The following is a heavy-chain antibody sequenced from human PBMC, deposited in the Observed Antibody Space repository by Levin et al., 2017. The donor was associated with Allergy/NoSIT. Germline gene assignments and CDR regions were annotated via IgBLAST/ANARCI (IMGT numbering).Heavy chain of an antibody. V-gene: IGHV3-23*01. CDR2: ISDDGGTT. CDR1: GFTFSTYA. Sequence: GESLKISCAASGFTFSTYAMTWVRQAPAKGLEWVSTISDDGGTTFYAESVKGRFTISRDNSKNMLYLQMNSLRAEDTAIYYCAKDRAVGARKLDFWGQGTLVTVSS. CDR3: AKDRAVGARKLDF. J-gene: IGHJ4*02. D-gene: IGHD1-26*01.